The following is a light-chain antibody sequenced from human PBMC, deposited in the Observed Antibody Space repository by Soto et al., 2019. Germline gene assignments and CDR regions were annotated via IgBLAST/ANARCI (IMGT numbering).Light chain of an antibody. CDR2: EVS. V-gene: IGLV2-14*01. CDR1: SSDFGYNY. J-gene: IGLJ3*02. Sequence: QSALTQPASVSGSPGQSITISCTGTSSDFGYNYVSWYQQHPGKAPKLMIYEVSNRPSGVCNRFSGSTSGNTASLTISGLQAEDEAHYYCSSYTTNSPLVFGGGTKLTVL. CDR3: SSYTTNSPLV.